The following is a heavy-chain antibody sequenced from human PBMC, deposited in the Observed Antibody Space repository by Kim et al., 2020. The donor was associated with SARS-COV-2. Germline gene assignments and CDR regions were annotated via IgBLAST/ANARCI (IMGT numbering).Heavy chain of an antibody. V-gene: IGHV3-43*02. J-gene: IGHJ4*02. CDR1: GFTFDDYG. Sequence: GGSLRLSCAVSGFTFDDYGMHWVRQAPGKGLEWVSLIGGDGTTTYYTDSVKGRFTVSRDNRKASLYLQMNSLRTDDTAFYYCAKALQGFYGDYVPLAYWGQGALVTVSS. CDR3: AKALQGFYGDYVPLAY. CDR2: IGGDGTTT. D-gene: IGHD4-17*01.